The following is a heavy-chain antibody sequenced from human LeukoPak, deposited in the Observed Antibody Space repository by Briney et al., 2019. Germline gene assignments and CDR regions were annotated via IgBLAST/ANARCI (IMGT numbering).Heavy chain of an antibody. D-gene: IGHD3-16*01. CDR1: GFSFSSYF. CDR3: SGGGDFDY. CDR2: ISRTSEYI. J-gene: IGHJ4*02. V-gene: IGHV3-21*01. Sequence: GGSLRLSCAASGFSFSSYFMNWVRQAPGKGLEWVSSISRTSEYIHYADSVRGRFAISTDNAKNSVYLQMNSLRAVDTAGYCWSGGGDFDYWGQGILVTVPA.